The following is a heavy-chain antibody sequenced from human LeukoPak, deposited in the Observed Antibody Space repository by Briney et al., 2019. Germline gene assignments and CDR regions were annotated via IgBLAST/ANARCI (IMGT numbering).Heavy chain of an antibody. Sequence: GGSLRLSCAASGFTFSSHAMHWVRQAPGKGLEWVAVISYDGSNKYYADSVKGRFTISRDNSKNMLYLLMNSLRAEDTAVYYCARESVEMATSHFDYWGQGTLVTVSS. CDR3: ARESVEMATSHFDY. J-gene: IGHJ4*02. V-gene: IGHV3-30-3*01. CDR1: GFTFSSHA. D-gene: IGHD5-24*01. CDR2: ISYDGSNK.